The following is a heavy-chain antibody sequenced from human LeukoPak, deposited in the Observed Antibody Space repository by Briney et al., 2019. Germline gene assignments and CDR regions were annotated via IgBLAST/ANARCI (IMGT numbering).Heavy chain of an antibody. CDR2: IYYSGST. D-gene: IGHD3-22*01. CDR3: ARLPSPYYYGGSAPDY. V-gene: IGHV4-59*08. Sequence: SGTLSLTCTVSGGSISSYSWSWIRQPPGKGLEWIGYIYYSGSTNYNPSLKSRVTISVDTSKSQFSLKLSSVTAADTAVYFCARLPSPYYYGGSAPDYWGQGTLVTVSS. CDR1: GGSISSYS. J-gene: IGHJ4*02.